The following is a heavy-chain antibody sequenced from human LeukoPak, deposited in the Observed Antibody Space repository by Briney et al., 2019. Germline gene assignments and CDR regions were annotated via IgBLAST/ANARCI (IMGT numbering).Heavy chain of an antibody. Sequence: SETRSLTCTVSGGSISSYYWSWIRQAPGKGLEWIGYIYYSGSTNYNPSLKSRVTISVDTSKNQFSLKLSSVTAADTAVYYCARDRDAFDIWGQGTMVTVSS. CDR3: ARDRDAFDI. J-gene: IGHJ3*02. V-gene: IGHV4-59*01. CDR1: GGSISSYY. CDR2: IYYSGST.